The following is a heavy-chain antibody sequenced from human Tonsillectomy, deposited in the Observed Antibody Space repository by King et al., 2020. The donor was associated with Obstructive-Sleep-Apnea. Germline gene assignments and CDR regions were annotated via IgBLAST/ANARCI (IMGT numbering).Heavy chain of an antibody. CDR3: ARPDGGSGWYVGGYYYGMDV. D-gene: IGHD6-19*01. CDR2: ISAYNCNT. J-gene: IGHJ6*02. CDR1: GYTFTSYG. Sequence: QLVQSGAEVKKPGASVKVSCKASGYTFTSYGISWVRQAPGQGLEWMGWISAYNCNTNYAQKLQGRVTMTTDTSTSTAYMELRSLRSDDTAVYYCARPDGGSGWYVGGYYYGMDVWGQGTTVTVSS. V-gene: IGHV1-18*01.